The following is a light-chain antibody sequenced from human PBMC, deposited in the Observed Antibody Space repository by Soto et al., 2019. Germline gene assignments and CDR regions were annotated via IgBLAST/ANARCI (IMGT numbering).Light chain of an antibody. CDR2: DAS. V-gene: IGKV3-11*01. Sequence: EIVLTQSPATLSLSPGERATLSCRASQSVSSYLAWYQQKPGQAPRLLIYDASNRATGIPARFSGSGSGTDFTLTISSLETEDFAVYYCQQRSNWPPTFGKGTKV. CDR3: QQRSNWPPT. J-gene: IGKJ1*01. CDR1: QSVSSY.